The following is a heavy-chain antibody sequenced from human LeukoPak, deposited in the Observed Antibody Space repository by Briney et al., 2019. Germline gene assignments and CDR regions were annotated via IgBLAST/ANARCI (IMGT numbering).Heavy chain of an antibody. V-gene: IGHV3-33*03. CDR1: GFTFSTYG. CDR2: IWADGSYK. Sequence: PGKSLRLSCAASGFTFSTYGMHWVRQAPGKGLEWVAVIWADGSYKYYADSVKGRFTISRDNAKNTLYLQMNSLRAEDTAVYYCARRIAAAAAPYYFDYWGQGTLVTVSS. J-gene: IGHJ4*02. D-gene: IGHD6-13*01. CDR3: ARRIAAAAAPYYFDY.